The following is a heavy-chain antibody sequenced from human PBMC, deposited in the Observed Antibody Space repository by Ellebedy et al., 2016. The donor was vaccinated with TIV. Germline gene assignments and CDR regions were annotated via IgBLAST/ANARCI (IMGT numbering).Heavy chain of an antibody. D-gene: IGHD2-15*01. CDR1: GFTFSSYA. CDR2: ISDSGGST. V-gene: IGHV3-23*01. J-gene: IGHJ4*02. Sequence: PGGSLRLSCAASGFTFSSYAMSWVRQAPGKGLEWVSAISDSGGSTFYADSVKGRFTISRDNSKNTLYLQMNSLRVEDTAVYYCAKDPLWSSCHPACFVYWGQGTLVTVSS. CDR3: AKDPLWSSCHPACFVY.